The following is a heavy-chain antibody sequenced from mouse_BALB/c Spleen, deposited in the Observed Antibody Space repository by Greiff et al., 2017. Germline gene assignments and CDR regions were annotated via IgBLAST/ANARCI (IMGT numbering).Heavy chain of an antibody. Sequence: VQGVESGPGLVAPSQSLSITCTVSGFSLTSYGVHWVRQPPGKGLEWLGVIWAGGSTNYNSALMSRLSISKDNSKSQVFLKMNSLQTDDTAMYYCARDRYDGDYFDYWGQGTTLTVSS. V-gene: IGHV2-9*02. CDR1: GFSLTSYG. CDR2: IWAGGST. J-gene: IGHJ2*01. D-gene: IGHD2-14*01. CDR3: ARDRYDGDYFDY.